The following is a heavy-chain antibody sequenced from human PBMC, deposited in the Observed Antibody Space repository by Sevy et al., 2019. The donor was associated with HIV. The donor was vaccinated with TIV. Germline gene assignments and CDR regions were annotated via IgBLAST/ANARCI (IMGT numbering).Heavy chain of an antibody. Sequence: GGSLRLSCAASGFTFSSYAMSWVRQAPGKGLEWVSAISGSGGSTYYADSVKGRFTISRDNSKNTLFLQMNSLRAEDTAVYYCAKLGDGPDAFDIWGQGTMVTVSS. D-gene: IGHD2-21*02. V-gene: IGHV3-23*01. CDR3: AKLGDGPDAFDI. CDR2: ISGSGGST. CDR1: GFTFSSYA. J-gene: IGHJ3*02.